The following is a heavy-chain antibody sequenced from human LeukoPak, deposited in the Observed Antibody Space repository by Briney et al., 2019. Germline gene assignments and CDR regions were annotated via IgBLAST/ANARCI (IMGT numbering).Heavy chain of an antibody. CDR1: GFTVSSNY. V-gene: IGHV3-66*01. J-gene: IGHJ4*02. Sequence: GGSLRLSCAASGFTVSSNYMSWVRQAPGKGLEWVSGIYSGGSTYYADSVKGRFTISRDNSKNTLYLQMNSLRAEDTAVYYCARVGRQEYYFDYWGQGTLVSVSS. CDR3: ARVGRQEYYFDY. CDR2: IYSGGST.